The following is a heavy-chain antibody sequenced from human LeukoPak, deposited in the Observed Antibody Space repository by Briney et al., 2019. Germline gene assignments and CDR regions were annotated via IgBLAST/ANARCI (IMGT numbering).Heavy chain of an antibody. D-gene: IGHD3-10*01. CDR3: AKTYYYSSGNF. V-gene: IGHV3-30*02. Sequence: PGGSLRLSCAASGFTFSNYWMTWVRQAPGKGLAWVAFLGHEGTNKYYAESVKGRFTISRDNSKNSLYLQMNSLRAEDTAIYYCAKTYYYSSGNFWGQGTLVTVSS. CDR2: LGHEGTNK. CDR1: GFTFSNYW. J-gene: IGHJ4*02.